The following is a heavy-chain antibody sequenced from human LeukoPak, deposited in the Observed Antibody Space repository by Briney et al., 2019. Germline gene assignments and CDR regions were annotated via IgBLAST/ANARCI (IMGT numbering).Heavy chain of an antibody. Sequence: GGSLRLSCVASGFGLSGYWMYWVRQAPGKGLMYISRNNGDGSTTNYADVVKGRFTMSRDNVKNTLYLRMNSLRVEDTAVYYCARDPRNVGLAPWGQGTLVTVSS. V-gene: IGHV3-74*01. CDR1: GFGLSGYW. CDR3: ARDPRNVGLAP. D-gene: IGHD2-15*01. CDR2: NNGDGSTT. J-gene: IGHJ5*02.